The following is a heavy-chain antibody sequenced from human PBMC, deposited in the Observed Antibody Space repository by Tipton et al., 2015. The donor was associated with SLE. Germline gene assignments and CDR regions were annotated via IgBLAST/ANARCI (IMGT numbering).Heavy chain of an antibody. J-gene: IGHJ6*02. Sequence: ILSLTCSVSGGSISSNYWIWIRQPPGKGLEWIGYISDGGGTNHNPSLKSRVTISVDPAKNQFSLKLTSVTAADTAVYYCARGMLTWRGAIIGVDVWGQGTSVNVSS. D-gene: IGHD2-8*01. V-gene: IGHV4-59*08. CDR2: ISDGGGT. CDR1: GGSISSNY. CDR3: ARGMLTWRGAIIGVDV.